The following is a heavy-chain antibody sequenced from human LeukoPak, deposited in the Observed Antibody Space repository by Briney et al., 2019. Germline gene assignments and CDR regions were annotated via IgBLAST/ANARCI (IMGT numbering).Heavy chain of an antibody. V-gene: IGHV4-34*09. CDR3: ARRTAAEAFDY. Sequence: SETLSLTCAVYGGSFSGYYWSWIRQPPGKGLEWIGEINHSGSTNYNPSLKSRVTILVDTSKNQFSLKLSSVTAADTAVYYCARRTAAEAFDYWGQGTRVTVSS. J-gene: IGHJ4*02. CDR1: GGSFSGYY. CDR2: INHSGST. D-gene: IGHD6-13*01.